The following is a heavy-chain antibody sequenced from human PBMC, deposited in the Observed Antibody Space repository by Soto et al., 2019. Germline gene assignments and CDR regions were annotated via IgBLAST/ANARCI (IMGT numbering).Heavy chain of an antibody. V-gene: IGHV1-18*01. CDR3: ATLNYDILTGLTPDYYYGMDV. J-gene: IGHJ6*02. D-gene: IGHD3-9*01. CDR2: ISAYNGNT. Sequence: ASVKVSCKASGYTFTSYGISWVRQAPGQGLEWMGWISAYNGNTNYAQKLQGRVTMTTDTSTSTAYMELRSLRSDDTAVYYCATLNYDILTGLTPDYYYGMDVWGQGTTVTVSS. CDR1: GYTFTSYG.